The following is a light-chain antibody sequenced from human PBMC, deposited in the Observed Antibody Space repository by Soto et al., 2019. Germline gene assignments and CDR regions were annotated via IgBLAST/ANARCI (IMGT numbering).Light chain of an antibody. V-gene: IGKV3-20*01. CDR2: GAS. J-gene: IGKJ2*01. Sequence: EIVLTQSPGTLSLSPGERATLSCRASQSVSSSYLAWYQQKTGQAPRLLIYGASSRATGIPDRFSGSGSGTDFTLTISRLEPADFAVYYCQQYGSSPLYTFGQGTKLEIK. CDR1: QSVSSSY. CDR3: QQYGSSPLYT.